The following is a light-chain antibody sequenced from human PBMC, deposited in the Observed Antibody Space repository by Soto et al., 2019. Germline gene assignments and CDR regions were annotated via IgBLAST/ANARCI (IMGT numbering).Light chain of an antibody. CDR3: CSYARGSTYV. V-gene: IGLV2-23*01. Sequence: QSVLTQPASVSGSPGQSITISCTGTSSDVVNDLLVSWYQQQPGKAPKLMIYEGSKRPSGVSNRFSGSKSGNTASLTISGLQAEDEADYYCCSYARGSTYVFGTGTKLTVL. J-gene: IGLJ1*01. CDR1: SSDVVNDLL. CDR2: EGS.